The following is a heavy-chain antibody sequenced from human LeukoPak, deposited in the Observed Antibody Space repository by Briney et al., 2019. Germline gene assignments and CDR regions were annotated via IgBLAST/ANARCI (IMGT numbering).Heavy chain of an antibody. D-gene: IGHD3-9*01. CDR2: ISGSGHST. CDR1: GFTFTSSA. Sequence: SGGSLRLSCAASGFTFTSSAMSWVRQTPGKGLEWVSAISGSGHSTDYADSVKGRFTVSRDNSKNTLYLQMNSLRAEDTAVYYCAKMPDLLQLRYFDYWGQGTLVTVSS. V-gene: IGHV3-23*01. J-gene: IGHJ4*02. CDR3: AKMPDLLQLRYFDY.